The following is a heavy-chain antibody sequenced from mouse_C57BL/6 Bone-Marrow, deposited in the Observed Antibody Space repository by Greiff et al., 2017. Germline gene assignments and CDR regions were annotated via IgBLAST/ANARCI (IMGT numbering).Heavy chain of an antibody. V-gene: IGHV5-12*01. J-gene: IGHJ4*01. CDR2: ISNGGGST. Sequence: EVMLVESGGGLVQPGGSLKLSCAASGFTFSDYYMYWVRQTPEKRLEWVAYISNGGGSTYYPDTVKGRFTISRNNAKNTLYLQMSRMKDEDTAKYYCRELRREDYWGQGTSVTVSS. CDR3: RELRREDY. D-gene: IGHD2-4*01. CDR1: GFTFSDYY.